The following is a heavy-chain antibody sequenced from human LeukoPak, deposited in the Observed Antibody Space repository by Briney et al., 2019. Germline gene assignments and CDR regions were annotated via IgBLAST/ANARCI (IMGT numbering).Heavy chain of an antibody. D-gene: IGHD2-2*01. V-gene: IGHV3-23*01. Sequence: PGGSLRLSCAASGFTFSSYAMSWVRQAPGKGLEWVSAISGSGGSTYYADSVKGRFTISRDNSKNTLYLQMNSLRAEDTAVYYCARGYCSSTSCYGIYYFDFWGQGTLVTVSS. CDR2: ISGSGGST. CDR3: ARGYCSSTSCYGIYYFDF. CDR1: GFTFSSYA. J-gene: IGHJ4*02.